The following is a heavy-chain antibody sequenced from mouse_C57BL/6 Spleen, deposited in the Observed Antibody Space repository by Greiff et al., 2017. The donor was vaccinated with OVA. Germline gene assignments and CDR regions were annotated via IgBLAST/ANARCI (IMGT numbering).Heavy chain of an antibody. CDR3: STGYSSVFDY. Sequence: VQLQQSGAELVRPGASVKLSCTASGFNIKDDYMHWVKQRPEQGLEWIGWIDPEDGDTEYASKFQGKATITADTSSNTAYLQLSSLTSEDTAVSYGSTGYSSVFDYWGQGTLVTVSA. CDR1: GFNIKDDY. D-gene: IGHD2-5*01. CDR2: IDPEDGDT. J-gene: IGHJ3*01. V-gene: IGHV14-4*01.